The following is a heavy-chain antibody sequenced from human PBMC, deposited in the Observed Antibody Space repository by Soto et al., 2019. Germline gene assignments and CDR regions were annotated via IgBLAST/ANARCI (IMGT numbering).Heavy chain of an antibody. Sequence: GESLKISCKGSGYSFTSYWIGWVRQMPGKGLEWMGIIYPGDSDTRYSPSFQCQVTISADNSISTAYLQWSSLKASDTAMYYCARNLFMVEQQLDGFAYWGQGTLVTVSS. V-gene: IGHV5-51*01. CDR1: GYSFTSYW. D-gene: IGHD6-13*01. CDR2: IYPGDSDT. J-gene: IGHJ4*02. CDR3: ARNLFMVEQQLDGFAY.